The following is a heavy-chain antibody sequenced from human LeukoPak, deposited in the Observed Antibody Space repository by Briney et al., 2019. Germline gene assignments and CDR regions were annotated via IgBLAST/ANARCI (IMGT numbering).Heavy chain of an antibody. J-gene: IGHJ5*02. CDR3: ARDKTLAYCGGDCYPET. Sequence: SETLSLTCTVSGDSISSGSYYWSWIRQPAGKGLEWIGRIYTSGSTDYNPSIKSRVTISVDTSKNQFSLKLSSVTAADTAVYYCARDKTLAYCGGDCYPETWGQGALVTVSS. V-gene: IGHV4-61*02. D-gene: IGHD2-21*01. CDR2: IYTSGST. CDR1: GDSISSGSYY.